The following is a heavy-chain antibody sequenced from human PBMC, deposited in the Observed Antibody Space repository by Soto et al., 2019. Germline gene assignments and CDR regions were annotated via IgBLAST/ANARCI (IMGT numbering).Heavy chain of an antibody. CDR3: ARAVGAIPLYVDY. D-gene: IGHD1-26*01. CDR2: IIPFFGTA. CDR1: GGTFSSYV. V-gene: IGHV1-69*12. Sequence: QVQLVKSGAELKRPGSSGKVSCKASGGTFSSYVITWVRQAPGQGLEWWGGIIPFFGTANNAQKFKGRVTITADESTSTAYMELSSLRSEDTAVYYCARAVGAIPLYVDYWGQGTLVTVSS. J-gene: IGHJ4*02.